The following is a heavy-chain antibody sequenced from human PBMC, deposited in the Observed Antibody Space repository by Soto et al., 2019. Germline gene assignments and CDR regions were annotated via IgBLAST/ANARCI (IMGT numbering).Heavy chain of an antibody. V-gene: IGHV1-18*01. CDR3: AREAMYSSGEGEDYMDV. CDR1: GYTFTSYG. J-gene: IGHJ6*03. CDR2: ISAYNGNT. Sequence: QVPLVQSGAEVKKPGASVKVSCKASGYTFTSYGISWARQAPGQGLEWMGWISAYNGNTNYAQKLQGRVTMTTDTSTSTADMELRSLRADDTAVYYCAREAMYSSGEGEDYMDVWGKGTTVTVSS. D-gene: IGHD6-25*01.